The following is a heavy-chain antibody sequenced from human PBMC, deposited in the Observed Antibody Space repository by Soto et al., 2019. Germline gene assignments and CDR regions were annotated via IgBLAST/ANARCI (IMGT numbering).Heavy chain of an antibody. V-gene: IGHV1-69*02. CDR1: GGTFSSYT. CDR3: ARAPYSENYYYYMDV. CDR2: IIPILGIA. Sequence: QVQLVQSGAEVKKPGSSVKVSCKASGGTFSSYTISWVRQAPGQRLEWMGRIIPILGIANYAQKFQGRVTITADKSTSTAYMELSSLRSEDTAVYYCARAPYSENYYYYMDVWGKGTTVTVSS. D-gene: IGHD6-13*01. J-gene: IGHJ6*03.